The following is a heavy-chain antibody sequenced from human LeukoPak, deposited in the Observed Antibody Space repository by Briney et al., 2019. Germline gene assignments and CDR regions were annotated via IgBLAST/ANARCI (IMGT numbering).Heavy chain of an antibody. CDR2: ISSDGSNK. CDR3: DPHDSSSHF. V-gene: IGHV3-30-3*01. Sequence: PGRSLRLSCAASGFTFSIYAMHWVRQAPGKGLEWVAFISSDGSNKYYADSVKGRFTISGDNSKNTLYLQMNSLRDEDTAVYYCDPHDSSSHFWGQGTLVTVSS. D-gene: IGHD6-6*01. J-gene: IGHJ4*02. CDR1: GFTFSIYA.